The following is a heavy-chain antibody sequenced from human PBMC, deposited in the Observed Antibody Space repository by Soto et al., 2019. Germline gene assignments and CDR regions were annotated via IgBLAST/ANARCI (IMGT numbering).Heavy chain of an antibody. D-gene: IGHD4-17*01. CDR3: ARDHYDYDDYNFDY. CDR1: GYTFTSYG. J-gene: IGHJ4*02. V-gene: IGHV1-18*01. CDR2: ISAYNGNT. Sequence: ASVKVSCKASGYTFTSYGISWVRQAPGQGLEWMGWISAYNGNTNYAQKLQGRVTMTTDTSTSTAYMELRNLRSDDTAVYYCARDHYDYDDYNFDYWGQGTLVTVSS.